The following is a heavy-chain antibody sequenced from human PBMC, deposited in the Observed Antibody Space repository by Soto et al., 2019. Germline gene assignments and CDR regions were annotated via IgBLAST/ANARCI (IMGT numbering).Heavy chain of an antibody. CDR2: ISYDGSNK. V-gene: IGHV3-30*18. CDR1: GFTFSSYG. Sequence: GGSLRLSCAASGFTFSSYGMHWVRQAPGKGLEWVAVISYDGSNKYYADSVKGRFTISRDNSKNTLYLQMNSLRAEDTAVYYCAKDATVTTEGYYYMDVWGKGTTVTVSS. J-gene: IGHJ6*03. D-gene: IGHD4-17*01. CDR3: AKDATVTTEGYYYMDV.